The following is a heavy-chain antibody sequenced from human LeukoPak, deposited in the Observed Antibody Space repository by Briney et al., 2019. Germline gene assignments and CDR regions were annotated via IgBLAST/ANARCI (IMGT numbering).Heavy chain of an antibody. V-gene: IGHV1-18*01. CDR1: GYTFTSYG. J-gene: IGHJ4*02. Sequence: GASVTVSCKASGYTFTSYGISWMRQAPGQGLERMGWISAYNGNTNYAQKLQGRVTMTTDTPTSTAYMELRSLRSGDTAVYYCARGPEGGMATSYFDYWGQGTLVTVSS. CDR2: ISAYNGNT. CDR3: ARGPEGGMATSYFDY. D-gene: IGHD5-24*01.